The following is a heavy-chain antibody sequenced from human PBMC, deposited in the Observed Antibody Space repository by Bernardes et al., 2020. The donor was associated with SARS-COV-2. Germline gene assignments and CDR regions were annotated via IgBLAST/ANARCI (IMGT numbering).Heavy chain of an antibody. V-gene: IGHV4-34*01. Sequence: SETLSLTCAVYGGSFSGYYWSWIRQPPGKGLEWIGEINHSGSTNYNPSLKSRVTISVDTSKNQFSLKLSSVTAADTAVYYCARGLIILTGQSYGMDVWGQGTTVTVSS. CDR1: GGSFSGYY. CDR3: ARGLIILTGQSYGMDV. CDR2: INHSGST. D-gene: IGHD3-9*01. J-gene: IGHJ6*02.